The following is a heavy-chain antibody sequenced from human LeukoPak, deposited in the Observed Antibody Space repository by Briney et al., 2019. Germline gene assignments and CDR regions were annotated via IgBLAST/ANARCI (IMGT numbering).Heavy chain of an antibody. V-gene: IGHV4-31*03. J-gene: IGHJ4*02. Sequence: SETLSPTCTVSGVPLSSGGYYWSWIRQHPGKGLEWIGYIYYSGSTYYNPSLKSRVSISVDTSKNHFSLKLSSVTAADTAVYYCARVTLPGRGGYNGGGYYFDYGGQGTLVTVSS. CDR1: GVPLSSGGYY. D-gene: IGHD5-24*01. CDR2: IYYSGST. CDR3: ARVTLPGRGGYNGGGYYFDY.